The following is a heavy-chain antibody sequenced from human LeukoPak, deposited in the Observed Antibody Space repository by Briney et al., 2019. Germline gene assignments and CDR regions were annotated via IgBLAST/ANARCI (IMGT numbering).Heavy chain of an antibody. CDR3: ARDGYSSSPHYYYYGMDV. Sequence: GGSLRLSCVASGFTFSSYGMHWVHQAPDKGLEWVAVIWYDGRNKYYADSVKGRFTISRDNAKNSLYLQMNSLRAEDTAVYYCARDGYSSSPHYYYYGMDVWGQGTTVTVSS. V-gene: IGHV3-33*01. CDR1: GFTFSSYG. CDR2: IWYDGRNK. D-gene: IGHD6-6*01. J-gene: IGHJ6*02.